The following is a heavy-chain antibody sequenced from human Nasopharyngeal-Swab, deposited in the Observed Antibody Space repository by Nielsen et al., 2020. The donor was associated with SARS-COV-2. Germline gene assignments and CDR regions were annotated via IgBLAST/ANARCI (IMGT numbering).Heavy chain of an antibody. CDR1: GFTFDDYG. CDR3: ARDGRITIFGVVTADYYGMDV. Sequence: GGSLRLSCAASGFTFDDYGMSWVRQAPGKGLEWVSVINWNVGTTVSADSVKGRFTISRHNAKNSLYLQMNSLRAEDTALYYCARDGRITIFGVVTADYYGMDVWGQGTTVTVSS. CDR2: INWNVGTT. V-gene: IGHV3-20*04. D-gene: IGHD3-3*01. J-gene: IGHJ6*02.